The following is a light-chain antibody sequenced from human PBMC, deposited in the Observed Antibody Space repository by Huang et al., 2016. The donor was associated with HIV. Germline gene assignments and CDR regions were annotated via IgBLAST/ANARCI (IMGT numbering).Light chain of an antibody. Sequence: DIQMTQSPSSLSASVGDRVTITCRASQSISSYLNWYQQIPGKAPKVLIYAASNLQSGVPSRFSGSGSGTDFSLTISSLQPDDFSTYYCQQPYSTPWTFGQGTKVEIK. V-gene: IGKV1-39*01. CDR2: AAS. CDR1: QSISSY. CDR3: QQPYSTPWT. J-gene: IGKJ1*01.